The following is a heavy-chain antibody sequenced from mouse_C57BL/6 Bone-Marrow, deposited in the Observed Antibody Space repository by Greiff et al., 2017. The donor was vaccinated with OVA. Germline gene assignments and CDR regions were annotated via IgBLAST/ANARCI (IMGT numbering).Heavy chain of an antibody. Sequence: VQLQESGPGLVQPSQSLSIPCTVSGFSLTSYGVHWVRQSPGKGLEWLGVIWSGGSTDYNAAFISRLSISKDNSKSQVFFKMNSLQADDTAIYYCAILTTVVPNWYFDVWGTGTTVTVSS. CDR3: AILTTVVPNWYFDV. D-gene: IGHD1-1*01. CDR2: IWSGGST. V-gene: IGHV2-2*01. CDR1: GFSLTSYG. J-gene: IGHJ1*03.